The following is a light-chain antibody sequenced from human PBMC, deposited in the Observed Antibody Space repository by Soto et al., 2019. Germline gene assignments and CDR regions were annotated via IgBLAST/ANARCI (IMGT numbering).Light chain of an antibody. CDR1: QGISNY. V-gene: IGKV1-27*01. CDR3: QKYTNVPA. J-gene: IGKJ4*01. CDR2: SAS. Sequence: DIQMTQSPSSLSASVGDRVTITCRASQGISNYLAWYQQIPGKVPKLLISSASTFQSGVPSRFSGSESGTDFTVTISSRQHEDVATYYCQKYTNVPAFGGGTKVEI.